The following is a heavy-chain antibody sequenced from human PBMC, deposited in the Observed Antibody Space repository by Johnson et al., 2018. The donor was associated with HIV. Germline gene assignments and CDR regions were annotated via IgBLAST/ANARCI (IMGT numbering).Heavy chain of an antibody. CDR2: IRWNSGSL. D-gene: IGHD6-6*01. CDR3: AKDWSSSPPGAFDI. Sequence: VQLVESGGGMVQPGRSLRLSCAASGFTFDDYAMHWVRQAPGQGLEWVSGIRWNSGSLGDADSVKGRFTISRDNAKNSLYLQMNSLRAEDTALYYCAKDWSSSPPGAFDIWGQGTMVIVSS. CDR1: GFTFDDYA. J-gene: IGHJ3*02. V-gene: IGHV3-9*01.